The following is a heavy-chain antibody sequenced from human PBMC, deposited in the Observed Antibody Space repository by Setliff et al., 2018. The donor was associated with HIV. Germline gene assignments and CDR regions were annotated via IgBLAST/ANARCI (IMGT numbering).Heavy chain of an antibody. V-gene: IGHV1-8*02. CDR3: ARGAWYTSGWYSSRYMDV. Sequence: ASVKVSCKASGYTFTNSDINWVRQATGQGLEWMGWMNPNSGNTDYAQKFQGRVIMTRDTSVTTAYMELSSLRSDDTAVYYCARGAWYTSGWYSSRYMDVWGKGTTVTVSS. CDR1: GYTFTNSD. J-gene: IGHJ6*03. CDR2: MNPNSGNT. D-gene: IGHD6-19*01.